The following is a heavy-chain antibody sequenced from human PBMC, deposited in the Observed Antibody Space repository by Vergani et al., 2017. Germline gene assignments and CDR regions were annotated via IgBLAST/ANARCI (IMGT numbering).Heavy chain of an antibody. V-gene: IGHV3-23*04. CDR3: AKGRLSSSLSGIDY. D-gene: IGHD6-13*01. Sequence: EVQLVESGGGVVQPGRSLRLSCAASGFTFSSYGMHWVRQAPGKGLEWVSAISGSGGSTYYADSVKGRFTISRDNSKNTLYLQMNSLRAEDTAVYYCAKGRLSSSLSGIDYWGQGTLVTVSS. CDR1: GFTFSSYG. CDR2: ISGSGGST. J-gene: IGHJ4*02.